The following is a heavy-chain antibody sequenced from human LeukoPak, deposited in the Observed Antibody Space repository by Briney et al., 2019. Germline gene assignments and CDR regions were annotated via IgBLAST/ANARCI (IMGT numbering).Heavy chain of an antibody. D-gene: IGHD2-21*01. CDR3: APSNDAKIAPFDH. V-gene: IGHV4-4*09. CDR1: GVSMSAYQ. CDR2: INTKGET. Sequence: SETLSLTCTVSGVSMSAYQWSWVRQSPEKGLEWIGCINTKGETSYNPSLKSRVTTSVDTSKSQFSLRLTSVTAADTAVYYCAPSNDAKIAPFDHWGQGAPVTVSS. J-gene: IGHJ4*02.